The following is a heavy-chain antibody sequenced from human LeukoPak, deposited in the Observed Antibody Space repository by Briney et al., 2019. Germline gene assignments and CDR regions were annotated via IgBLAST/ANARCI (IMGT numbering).Heavy chain of an antibody. V-gene: IGHV1-46*02. CDR2: INPSGGGT. Sequence: GASVKVSCKASGYTFNNYYMYWVRQAPGQGLEWMGMINPSGGGTSYAXKFQGRVTMTRDTSTRTVYMEVSSLKPEDTAVYYCARQGAYSSAIGMGYWGQGTLVTVSS. J-gene: IGHJ4*02. CDR3: ARQGAYSSAIGMGY. D-gene: IGHD6-19*01. CDR1: GYTFNNYY.